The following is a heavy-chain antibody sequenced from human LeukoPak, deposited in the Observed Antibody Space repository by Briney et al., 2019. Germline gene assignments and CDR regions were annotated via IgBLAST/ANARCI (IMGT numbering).Heavy chain of an antibody. J-gene: IGHJ5*02. Sequence: ASVKVSCKASGYTFTGYYMHWVRQAPGQGLEWMGWINPSSGGTNYAQKFQGRVTMTRDTSISTAYMELSSLRSDDTAVYYCARQGGYCSGGRCYGRFDPWGQGTLVTVSS. V-gene: IGHV1-2*02. CDR1: GYTFTGYY. D-gene: IGHD2-15*01. CDR3: ARQGGYCSGGRCYGRFDP. CDR2: INPSSGGT.